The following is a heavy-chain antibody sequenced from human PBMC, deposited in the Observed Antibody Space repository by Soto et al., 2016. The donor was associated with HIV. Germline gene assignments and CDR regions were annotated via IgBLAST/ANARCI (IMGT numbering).Heavy chain of an antibody. CDR3: VKDPFMPDTNVAPXYYGMEV. D-gene: IGHD2-2*01. Sequence: EVQLVESGGGLVQPGGSLRLSCLASGFNFKTNAMHWVRQAPGKGPEYVSGIDHSGGIKHFADSVKGRFTISRDNSKTTLFLQMSSLRTDDTAVYYCVKDPFMPDTNVAPXYYGMEVWGQGTTVIVSS. CDR1: GFNFKTNA. J-gene: IGHJ6*02. V-gene: IGHV3-64D*06. CDR2: IDHSGGIK.